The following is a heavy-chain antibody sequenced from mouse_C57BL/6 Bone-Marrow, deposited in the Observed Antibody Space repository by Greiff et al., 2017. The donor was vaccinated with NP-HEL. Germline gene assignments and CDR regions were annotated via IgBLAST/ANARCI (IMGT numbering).Heavy chain of an antibody. CDR2: IDPNSGGT. J-gene: IGHJ1*03. Sequence: VQLQQPGADLVKPGASVKLSCKASGYTFTSYWMHWVKQRPGRGLEWIGRIDPNSGGTKFNEKFKTKATLTVDKPSSTAYMQLSSLTSEDSAVEYCARYYYGSRGWYFDVWGTGTTVTVSS. CDR3: ARYYYGSRGWYFDV. CDR1: GYTFTSYW. D-gene: IGHD1-1*01. V-gene: IGHV1-72*01.